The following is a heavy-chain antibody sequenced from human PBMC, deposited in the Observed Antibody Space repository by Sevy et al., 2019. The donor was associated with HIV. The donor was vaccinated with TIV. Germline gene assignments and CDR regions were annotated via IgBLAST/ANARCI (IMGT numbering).Heavy chain of an antibody. Sequence: GGSLRLSCAASGFTFSDHYMEWVRQAPGKGLEWVGRTRNKAESYTTEYAAPVKVRFTISRDDSKNSLYLQMTSLKTEDTAVYYCATHAGLAAAGRVFDYWGQGTLVTVSS. D-gene: IGHD6-13*01. CDR3: ATHAGLAAAGRVFDY. V-gene: IGHV3-72*01. CDR1: GFTFSDHY. CDR2: TRNKAESYTT. J-gene: IGHJ4*02.